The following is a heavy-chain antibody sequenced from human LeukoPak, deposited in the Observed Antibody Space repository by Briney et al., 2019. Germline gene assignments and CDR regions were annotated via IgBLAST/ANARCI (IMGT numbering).Heavy chain of an antibody. CDR1: GYTFTSYG. CDR3: ARDGNSSSWMVWAWFDP. CDR2: IIPILGIA. D-gene: IGHD6-13*01. V-gene: IGHV1-69*04. J-gene: IGHJ5*02. Sequence: GASVKVSCKASGYTFTSYGISWVRQAPGQGLEWMGRIIPILGIANYAQKFQGRVTITADKSTSTAYMELSSLRSEDTAVYYCARDGNSSSWMVWAWFDPLGPGNPGHRLL.